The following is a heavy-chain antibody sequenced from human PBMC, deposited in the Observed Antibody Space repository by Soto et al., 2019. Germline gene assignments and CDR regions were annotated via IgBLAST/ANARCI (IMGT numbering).Heavy chain of an antibody. Sequence: VKVSCKASGYTFTSYGISWVRQAPGQGLEWMGWISAYNGNTNYAQKLQGRVTMTRDTSTSTVYMELSSLRSEDTAVYYCARDWRDYFDYWGQGTLVTVSS. CDR2: ISAYNGNT. CDR3: ARDWRDYFDY. CDR1: GYTFTSYG. D-gene: IGHD1-1*01. V-gene: IGHV1-18*01. J-gene: IGHJ4*02.